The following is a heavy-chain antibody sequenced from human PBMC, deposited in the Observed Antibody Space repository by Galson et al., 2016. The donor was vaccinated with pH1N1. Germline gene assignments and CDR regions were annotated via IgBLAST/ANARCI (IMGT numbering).Heavy chain of an antibody. D-gene: IGHD3-10*01. V-gene: IGHV3-30*02. CDR2: IRYDGSNK. CDR3: AKSGGQSGPPLEY. Sequence: SLRLSCAVSGFTFSSYGMHWVRQSPGKGLEWVTFIRYDGSNKYYAESVKGRSMISRDNSQNMLYLQMTSLRTEDTAVYYCAKSGGQSGPPLEYWGQGTLVIVSS. CDR1: GFTFSSYG. J-gene: IGHJ4*02.